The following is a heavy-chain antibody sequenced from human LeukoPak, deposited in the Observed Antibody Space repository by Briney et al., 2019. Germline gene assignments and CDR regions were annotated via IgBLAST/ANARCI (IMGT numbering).Heavy chain of an antibody. Sequence: SVKVSCKASRDTFTRCAFSWVRQAPGQGLEWMRGIIPIDGTANFGQKFQGRVTITADESTSTAYMELSSLRSEDTAIYYCARDPGAPVRAFDIWGQGTMVTVSS. J-gene: IGHJ3*02. CDR2: IIPIDGTA. CDR1: RDTFTRCA. D-gene: IGHD3-10*01. V-gene: IGHV1-69*13. CDR3: ARDPGAPVRAFDI.